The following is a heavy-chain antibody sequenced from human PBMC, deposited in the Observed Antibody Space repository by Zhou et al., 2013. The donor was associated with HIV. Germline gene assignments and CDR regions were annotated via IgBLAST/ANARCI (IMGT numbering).Heavy chain of an antibody. Sequence: QVQLVQSGAEVKKPGASVKVSCKASGYTFTDYYIYWVRQAPGQRLEWMGWINAGNGNTKYSQKFQGRVTITRDTSASTAYMELSSLRSEDTAVYYCARPMYYYGSGSYYSLDYWGQGTLVTVSS. CDR2: INAGNGNT. J-gene: IGHJ4*02. CDR1: GYTFTDYY. V-gene: IGHV1-3*01. D-gene: IGHD3-10*01. CDR3: ARPMYYYGSGSYYSLDY.